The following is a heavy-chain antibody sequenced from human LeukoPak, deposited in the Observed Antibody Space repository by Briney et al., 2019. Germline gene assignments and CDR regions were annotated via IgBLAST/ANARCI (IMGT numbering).Heavy chain of an antibody. Sequence: SETLSLTCAVYGGSFSGYYWSWIRQPPGKGLEWIGEINHSGSTNYNPSLKSRVTISVDTSKNQFSLKLSSVTAADTAAYYCARPLWFGELDYWGQGTLVTVSS. V-gene: IGHV4-34*01. CDR1: GGSFSGYY. D-gene: IGHD3-10*01. CDR3: ARPLWFGELDY. CDR2: INHSGST. J-gene: IGHJ4*02.